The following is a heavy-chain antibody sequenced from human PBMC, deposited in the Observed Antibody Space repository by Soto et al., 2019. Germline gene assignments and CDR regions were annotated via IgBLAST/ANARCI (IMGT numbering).Heavy chain of an antibody. Sequence: GGSLRLSCVASGFTFSSYAMSWVRQAPGKGLEWVSGISGSNDNIHYADCVKGRFTISRDNSKNTLYLQMSSLRAEDTAVYYCAKVLLWGSASSRYMDVWGKGTTVTVSS. CDR2: ISGSNDNI. V-gene: IGHV3-23*01. CDR1: GFTFSSYA. CDR3: AKVLLWGSASSRYMDV. D-gene: IGHD7-27*01. J-gene: IGHJ6*03.